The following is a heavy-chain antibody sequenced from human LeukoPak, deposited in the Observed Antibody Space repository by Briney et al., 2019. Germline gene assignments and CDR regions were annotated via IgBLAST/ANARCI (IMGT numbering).Heavy chain of an antibody. J-gene: IGHJ4*02. CDR1: GYTFTSYA. D-gene: IGHD4-23*01. CDR3: ARGRPGGGKPQILDY. V-gene: IGHV7-4-1*02. CDR2: INTNTGNP. Sequence: ASVNVSCKASGYTFTSYAMNWVRQAPGQGLEWMGWINTNTGNPTYAQGFTGRFVFSLDTSVSTAYLQISSLKAEDTAVYYCARGRPGGGKPQILDYWGQGTLVTVSS.